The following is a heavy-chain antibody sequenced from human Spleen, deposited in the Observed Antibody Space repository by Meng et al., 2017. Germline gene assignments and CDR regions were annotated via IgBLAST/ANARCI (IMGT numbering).Heavy chain of an antibody. CDR3: ARGTLLIGLQD. CDR1: GYNFPDYY. J-gene: IGHJ1*01. Sequence: QLLRPGAEVQAPGAPVKVSCKPSGYNFPDYYIHWVRLAPGQGLEWMGWISPYNGNTNSAQKFQDRLTMTTDTSTSTAYMELRSLRSNDTAVYYCARGTLLIGLQDWGQGTLVTVSS. D-gene: IGHD3/OR15-3a*01. V-gene: IGHV1-18*04. CDR2: ISPYNGNT.